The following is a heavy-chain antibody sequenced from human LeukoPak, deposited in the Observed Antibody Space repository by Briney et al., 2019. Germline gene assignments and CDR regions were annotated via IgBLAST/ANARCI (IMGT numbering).Heavy chain of an antibody. CDR1: GFTFRSYE. D-gene: IGHD3-10*02. CDR3: AELGITMIGGV. Sequence: GGSLRLSCAASGFTFRSYEMNWVRQTPGKGLEWVSYISGSDSTIYYADSVKGRFTISRDNAKNSLYLQMNSLRAEDTAVYYCAELGITMIGGVWGKGTTVTISS. J-gene: IGHJ6*04. V-gene: IGHV3-48*03. CDR2: ISGSDSTI.